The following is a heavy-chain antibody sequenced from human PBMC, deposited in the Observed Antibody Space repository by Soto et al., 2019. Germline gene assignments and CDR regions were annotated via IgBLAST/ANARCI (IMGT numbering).Heavy chain of an antibody. Sequence: WGSLRLSCAASGFTFSSYGMHWVRQAPGKGLEWVAVISYDGSNKYYADSVKGRFTISRDNSKNTLYLQMNSLRAEDTAVYYCAKDFTARLYGMDVWGQGTTVTVSS. V-gene: IGHV3-30*18. CDR3: AKDFTARLYGMDV. CDR2: ISYDGSNK. CDR1: GFTFSSYG. D-gene: IGHD2-21*02. J-gene: IGHJ6*02.